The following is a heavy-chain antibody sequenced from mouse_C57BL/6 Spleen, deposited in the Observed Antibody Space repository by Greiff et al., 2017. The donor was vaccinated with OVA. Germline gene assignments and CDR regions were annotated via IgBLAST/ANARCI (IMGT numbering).Heavy chain of an antibody. CDR1: GFTFSSYA. V-gene: IGHV5-4*03. D-gene: IGHD4-1*01. J-gene: IGHJ2*01. Sequence: EVMLVESGGGLVKPGGSLKLSCAASGFTFSSYAMSWVRQTPEKRLEWVATISDGGSYTYYPDNVKGRFTISRDNAKNNLYLQMSHLKSEDTAMYYCARGELGRGYFDYWGQGTTLTVSS. CDR3: ARGELGRGYFDY. CDR2: ISDGGSYT.